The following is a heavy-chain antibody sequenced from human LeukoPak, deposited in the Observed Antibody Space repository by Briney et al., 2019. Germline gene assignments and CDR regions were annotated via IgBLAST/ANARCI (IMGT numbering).Heavy chain of an antibody. V-gene: IGHV3-53*01. CDR2: IYSGGST. D-gene: IGHD6-13*01. CDR3: ARDRAAAGLDY. Sequence: GGSLRLSCAASGFTVSSNYMSWVRPAPGKGLEWVSVIYSGGSTYYADSVKGRFTISRDNSKNTLYLQMNSLRAEDTAVYYCARDRAAAGLDYWGQGTLVTVSS. CDR1: GFTVSSNY. J-gene: IGHJ4*02.